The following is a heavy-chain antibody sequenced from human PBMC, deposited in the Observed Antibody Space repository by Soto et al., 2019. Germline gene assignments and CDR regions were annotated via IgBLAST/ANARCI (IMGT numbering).Heavy chain of an antibody. V-gene: IGHV3-21*01. D-gene: IGHD1-1*01. CDR3: ARDVPGGFDY. CDR2: ISSSSSYI. Sequence: PGGSLRLSCAASGFTSSSYSMNWVRQAPGKGLEWVSSISSSSSYIYYADSVKGRFTISRDNAKNSLYLQMNSLRAEDTAVYYCARDVPGGFDYWGQGTLVTVSS. CDR1: GFTSSSYS. J-gene: IGHJ4*02.